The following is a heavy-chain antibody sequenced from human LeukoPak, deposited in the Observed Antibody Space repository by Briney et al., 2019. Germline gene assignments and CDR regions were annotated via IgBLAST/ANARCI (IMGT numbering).Heavy chain of an antibody. CDR3: ARLGSSAWYAPDY. CDR1: GGSISTYY. CDR2: IYYSGTT. V-gene: IGHV4-59*01. Sequence: SETLSLTCTVSGGSISTYYWNWIRQPPGKGLEWIGYIYYSGTTNYNPSLKSRVSMSVDTSKNQFSLKLSSVTAADTAVYYCARLGSSAWYAPDYWGQGTLVTVSS. D-gene: IGHD6-19*01. J-gene: IGHJ4*02.